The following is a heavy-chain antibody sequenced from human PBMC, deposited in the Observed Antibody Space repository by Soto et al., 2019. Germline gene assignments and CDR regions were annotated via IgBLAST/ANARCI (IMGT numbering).Heavy chain of an antibody. CDR2: ISYDGDDT. CDR3: AKDEAYYFDH. J-gene: IGHJ4*02. CDR1: GFDFEDYT. V-gene: IGHV3-43*01. Sequence: GGSLRLSCVASGFDFEDYTMHWVRQPPGKGLECVSRISYDGDDTYYADSVRGRFTMSRDNSKDSLFLLMNNLTPEDTAVYYCAKDEAYYFDHWGQGTLVTVSS.